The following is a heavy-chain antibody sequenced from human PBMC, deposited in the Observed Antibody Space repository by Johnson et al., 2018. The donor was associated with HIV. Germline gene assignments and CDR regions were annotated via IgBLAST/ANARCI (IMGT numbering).Heavy chain of an antibody. CDR2: ITGSGTVV. CDR3: ARVGGLYYYDSSGYRDDAFDI. D-gene: IGHD3-22*01. V-gene: IGHV3-48*01. CDR1: GFTVSSNY. J-gene: IGHJ3*02. Sequence: VQLVESGGGVVRPGGSLRLSCAASGFTVSSNYMSWVRQAPGKGLEWVSYITGSGTVVYSADSVQGRFTISRDNSKNTLYLQMNSLRAEDTAVYYCARVGGLYYYDSSGYRDDAFDIWGQGTMVTVSS.